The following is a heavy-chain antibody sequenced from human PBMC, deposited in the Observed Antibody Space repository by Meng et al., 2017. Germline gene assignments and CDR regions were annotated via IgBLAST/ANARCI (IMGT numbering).Heavy chain of an antibody. D-gene: IGHD3-16*01. CDR2: ISYDGSNK. V-gene: IGHV3-30*11. CDR3: ARDRSMGGASDDY. CDR1: GFTFSSYA. J-gene: IGHJ4*02. Sequence: QVQRGESGGGVVQPGRSLRLSCAAPGFTFSSYAMHWVRQAPGKGLEWVAVISYDGSNKYYADSVKGRFTISRDNSKNTLYLQMNSLRAEDTAVYYCARDRSMGGASDDYWGQGTLVTVSS.